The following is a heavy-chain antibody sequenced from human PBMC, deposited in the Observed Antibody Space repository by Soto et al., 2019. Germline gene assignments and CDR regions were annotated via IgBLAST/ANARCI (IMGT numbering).Heavy chain of an antibody. CDR2: INHSGSA. CDR1: GGSFSGYI. D-gene: IGHD1-26*01. CDR3: ARGLISGSHYSGGWYYFDS. Sequence: QVQLQQSGAGLLKPSETLSLTCAVYGGSFSGYIWTWIRQTPGKGLQWIGQINHSGSANYNPSLKSRVTISVNTSNSQFSLELSSVTAADTAVYYCARGLISGSHYSGGWYYFDSWGQGTQVTVSS. J-gene: IGHJ4*02. V-gene: IGHV4-34*01.